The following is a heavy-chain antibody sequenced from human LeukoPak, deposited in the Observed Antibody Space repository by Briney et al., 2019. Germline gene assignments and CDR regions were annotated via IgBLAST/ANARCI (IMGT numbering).Heavy chain of an antibody. Sequence: SETLSLTCTVSGGSISSYYWSWIRQPPGKGLEWIGYIYYSGSTNYNPSLKSRVTISVDTSKNQFYLKLRSVTAADTAVYYCARGKSVDTAMMFFELLTGNFDYWGQGTLVTVSS. V-gene: IGHV4-59*01. CDR1: GGSISSYY. CDR2: IYYSGST. J-gene: IGHJ4*02. CDR3: ARGKSVDTAMMFFELLTGNFDY. D-gene: IGHD5-18*01.